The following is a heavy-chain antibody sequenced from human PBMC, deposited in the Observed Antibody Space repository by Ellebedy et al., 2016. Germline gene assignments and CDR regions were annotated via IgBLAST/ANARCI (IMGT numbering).Heavy chain of an antibody. D-gene: IGHD1-26*01. Sequence: SVKVSXKASGGTFSSYAISWVRQAPGQGLEWMGRIIPILGIANYAQKFQGRVTITADKSTSTAYMELSSLRSEDTAVYYCARDPPEERGSPYFDYWGQGTLVTVSS. CDR2: IIPILGIA. CDR1: GGTFSSYA. CDR3: ARDPPEERGSPYFDY. J-gene: IGHJ4*02. V-gene: IGHV1-69*04.